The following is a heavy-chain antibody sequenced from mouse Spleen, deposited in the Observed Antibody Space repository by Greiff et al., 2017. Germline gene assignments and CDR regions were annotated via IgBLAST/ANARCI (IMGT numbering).Heavy chain of an antibody. CDR2: IDPNSGGT. V-gene: IGHV1-72*01. CDR3: AREGTSLDY. J-gene: IGHJ2*01. Sequence: QVQLKQPGAELVKPGASVKLSCKASGYTFTSYWMHWVKQRPGRGLEWIGRIDPNSGGTKYNEKFKSKATLTVDKPSSTAYMRLSSLTSEDSAVFYCAREGTSLDYWGQGTTLTVSS. CDR1: GYTFTSYW.